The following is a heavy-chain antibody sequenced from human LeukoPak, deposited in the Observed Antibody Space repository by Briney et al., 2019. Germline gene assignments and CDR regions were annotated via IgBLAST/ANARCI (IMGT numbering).Heavy chain of an antibody. V-gene: IGHV4-59*08. CDR3: ARHERGGGSRYFDS. CDR1: GVSISSYY. CDR2: ISYSGST. D-gene: IGHD2-15*01. Sequence: SETLSLTCGVSGVSISSYYWSWIRQPPGKGLEWIGYISYSGSTNSNPSLKSRVTISGDTSKNHFSLNLSSVTAADTAVYYCARHERGGGSRYFDSWGQGTLVTVSS. J-gene: IGHJ4*02.